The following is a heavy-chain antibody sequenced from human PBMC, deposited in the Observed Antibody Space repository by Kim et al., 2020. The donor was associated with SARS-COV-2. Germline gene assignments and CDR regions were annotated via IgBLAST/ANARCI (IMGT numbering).Heavy chain of an antibody. Sequence: VKGRFTISRDNAKNSRFLQMNGLRAEDTAVYYCAREAIYYDSVGYDYYFDNWGQGTLVTVSS. CDR3: AREAIYYDSVGYDYYFDN. D-gene: IGHD3-22*01. J-gene: IGHJ4*02. V-gene: IGHV3-11*05.